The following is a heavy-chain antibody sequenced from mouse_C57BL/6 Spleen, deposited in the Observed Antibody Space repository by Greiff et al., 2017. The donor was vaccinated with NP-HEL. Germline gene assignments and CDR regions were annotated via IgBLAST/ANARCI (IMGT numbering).Heavy chain of an antibody. Sequence: EVKVVESGGGLVKPGGSLKLSCAASGFTFSDYGMHWVRQAPEKGLEWVAYISSGSSTIYYAATVKGRFTISRDNAKNTLFLQMTSLRSEDTAMYYCARKENDGYYVGDYWGQGTTLTVSS. D-gene: IGHD2-3*01. CDR2: ISSGSSTI. J-gene: IGHJ2*01. V-gene: IGHV5-17*01. CDR3: ARKENDGYYVGDY. CDR1: GFTFSDYG.